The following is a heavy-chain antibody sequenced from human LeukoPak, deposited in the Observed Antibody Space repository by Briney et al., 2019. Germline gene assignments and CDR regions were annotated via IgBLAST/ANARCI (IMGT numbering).Heavy chain of an antibody. V-gene: IGHV4-30-4*01. CDR3: ARERGTMIAGGWFDP. CDR1: GGSISSGDYY. Sequence: PSETLSLTCTVPGGSISSGDYYWSWIRQPPGKGLEWIGHIYYSGSTYYNPSLKSRVTISGDTAKNQFSLRVSSVTAADTAVYYCARERGTMIAGGWFDPWGRGTLVTVSS. CDR2: IYYSGST. J-gene: IGHJ5*02. D-gene: IGHD3-22*01.